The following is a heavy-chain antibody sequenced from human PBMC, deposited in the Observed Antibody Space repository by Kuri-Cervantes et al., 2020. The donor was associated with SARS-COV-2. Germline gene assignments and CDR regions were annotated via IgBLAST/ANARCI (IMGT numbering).Heavy chain of an antibody. Sequence: GESLKISCAASGFTFRNAWMNWVRQAPGKGLEWVAVISHDGKNKKCIASGKGRFTISRDNSQNTLYLHMKSLRSEDTAMYYCAKDRVGVQDFWGQGTLVTVSS. CDR3: AKDRVGVQDF. V-gene: IGHV3-30*18. J-gene: IGHJ4*02. CDR1: GFTFRNAW. CDR2: ISHDGKNK. D-gene: IGHD2-21*01.